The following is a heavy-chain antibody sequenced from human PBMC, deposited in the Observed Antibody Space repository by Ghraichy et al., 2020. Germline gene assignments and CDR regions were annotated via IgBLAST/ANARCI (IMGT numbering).Heavy chain of an antibody. CDR3: ARGAGKADV. V-gene: IGHV4-59*08. CDR1: GGSVNTYS. CDR2: VYYDGST. Sequence: SETLSLTCSVSGGSVNTYSWTWIRQSAMKGLEWIGYVYYDGSTKYNPSLQSRVTISVDVSRNQFSLSLSSVSAADTAVYYCARGAGKADVWGQGATVTVSS. D-gene: IGHD6-13*01. J-gene: IGHJ6*02.